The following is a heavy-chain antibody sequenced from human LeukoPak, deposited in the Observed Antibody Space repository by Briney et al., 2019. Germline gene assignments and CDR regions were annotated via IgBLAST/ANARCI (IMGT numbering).Heavy chain of an antibody. V-gene: IGHV1-69*13. D-gene: IGHD5-24*01. J-gene: IGHJ5*02. CDR1: GGTFSSYA. Sequence: GASVKVSCKASGGTFSSYAISWVRQAPGQGLEWMGGIIPIFGTANYAQKFQGRVTITADESTSTAYMELSSLRSEDTAVYYCATDFAGRSYKFDPWGQGTLVTVSS. CDR2: IIPIFGTA. CDR3: ATDFAGRSYKFDP.